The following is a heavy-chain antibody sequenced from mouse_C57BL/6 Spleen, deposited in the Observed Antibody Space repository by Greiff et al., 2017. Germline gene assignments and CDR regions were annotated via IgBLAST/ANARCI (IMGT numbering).Heavy chain of an antibody. V-gene: IGHV1-9*01. CDR1: GYTFTGYW. CDR2: ILPGSGST. D-gene: IGHD1-1*01. Sequence: VQLQESGAELMKPGASVKLSCKATGYTFTGYWIEWVKQRPGHGLEWIGEILPGSGSTNYNQKFKGKATFTADTSSNTAYMKLSSLTTEDSAIEYCAREDTVIAARAMDDWGQGTSVTVSS. CDR3: AREDTVIAARAMDD. J-gene: IGHJ4*01.